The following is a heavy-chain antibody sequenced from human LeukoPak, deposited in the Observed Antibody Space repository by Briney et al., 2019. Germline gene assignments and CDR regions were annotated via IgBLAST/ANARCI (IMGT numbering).Heavy chain of an antibody. V-gene: IGHV3-21*01. CDR2: ISSSSSYR. CDR3: ARDQYLWSSVSYFDY. CDR1: GFTYSSYS. Sequence: PGGALRLSRAASGFTYSSYSMNWVPQAPGKGLEWVSSISSSSSYRYYAEAVKGRFTISRDNAKNSRYLQMISLRAEDTALCYCARDQYLWSSVSYFDYWGQGTLVTVSS. J-gene: IGHJ4*02. D-gene: IGHD3-10*01.